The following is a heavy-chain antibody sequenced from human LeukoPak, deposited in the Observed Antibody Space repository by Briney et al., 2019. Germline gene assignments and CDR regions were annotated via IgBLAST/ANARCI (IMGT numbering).Heavy chain of an antibody. CDR3: ARDNKGIAVSAAFDV. D-gene: IGHD6-19*01. V-gene: IGHV6-1*01. CDR1: VDSVSSNSVA. CDR2: TYYRSKWYN. Sequence: SQTLSLTCAISVDSVSSNSVAWNWIRQSPSRGLESLGRTYYRSKWYNDYALSVKSRITINPDTSKNQFSLQLNSVTPEDTAVYYCARDNKGIAVSAAFDVWGQGTMVTVSP. J-gene: IGHJ3*01.